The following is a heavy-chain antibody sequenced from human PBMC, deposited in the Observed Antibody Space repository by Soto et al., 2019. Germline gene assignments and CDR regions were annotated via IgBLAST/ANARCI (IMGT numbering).Heavy chain of an antibody. D-gene: IGHD4-4*01. CDR2: IRNKDNNYAT. Sequence: GGSLRLSCAASGFTFSESAMHWVRQASGKGLEWVGRIRNKDNNYATAYTASVKGRFTISRDDSKNTVYLQMNSLKIDDTAVYYCAGDPDSHYNDSHASSYPWGQGTLVTVSS. CDR3: AGDPDSHYNDSHASSYP. J-gene: IGHJ5*02. V-gene: IGHV3-73*01. CDR1: GFTFSESA.